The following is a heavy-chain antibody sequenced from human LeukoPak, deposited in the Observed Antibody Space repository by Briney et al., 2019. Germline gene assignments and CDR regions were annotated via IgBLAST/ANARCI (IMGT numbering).Heavy chain of an antibody. D-gene: IGHD3-10*01. CDR3: ARDKGDFPGDDYYGMDF. Sequence: SETLSLTCTVSGGSISSYYWSWIRQPPGKGLEWIGYIYYSGSTNYNPSLKSRVTTSVDTSKNQFSLKLSSVAAADTAVYYCARDKGDFPGDDYYGMDFWGQGTTVTVSS. V-gene: IGHV4-59*01. CDR1: GGSISSYY. J-gene: IGHJ6*02. CDR2: IYYSGST.